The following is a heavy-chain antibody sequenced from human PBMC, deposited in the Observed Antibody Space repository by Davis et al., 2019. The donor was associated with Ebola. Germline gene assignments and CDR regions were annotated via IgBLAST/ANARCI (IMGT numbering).Heavy chain of an antibody. CDR1: GFMFSDYF. Sequence: GESLKISCAASGFMFSDYFMNWVRQAPGEGLEWLAVVSSDGRIKYYADSVRGRFTISRDNSWNTLYLQMNSLRPEDTAVYYCAKEYGSTGSSFQSYFDFWGQGTLVTVSS. CDR3: AKEYGSTGSSFQSYFDF. J-gene: IGHJ4*02. CDR2: VSSDGRIK. V-gene: IGHV3-30*18. D-gene: IGHD1-26*01.